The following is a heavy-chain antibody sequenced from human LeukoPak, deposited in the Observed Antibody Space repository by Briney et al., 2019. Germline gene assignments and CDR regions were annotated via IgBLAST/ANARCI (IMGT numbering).Heavy chain of an antibody. V-gene: IGHV4-34*01. Sequence: SETLSLTCAVYGESFSGYFWTWIRQPPGRGLEWIEEINHSGSTNYNPSLKSRVTISVDTSKNQFSLKLSSVTAADTAVYYCARLLGYFDYWDQGTLVTVSS. CDR2: INHSGST. D-gene: IGHD7-27*01. CDR3: ARLLGYFDY. J-gene: IGHJ4*02. CDR1: GESFSGYF.